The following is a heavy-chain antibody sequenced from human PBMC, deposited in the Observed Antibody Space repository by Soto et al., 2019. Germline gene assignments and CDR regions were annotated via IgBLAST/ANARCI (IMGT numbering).Heavy chain of an antibody. CDR1: GGTFISHA. CDR3: ARESGNYFDD. J-gene: IGHJ4*02. CDR2: IIPIFGTT. V-gene: IGHV1-69*06. D-gene: IGHD3-10*01. Sequence: QVQRVQSGAEVKKPGSSLQVSCKASGGTFISHAISWLRQAPGQGLEWVGGIIPIFGTTNYAQKFQGRVTLTADKSTSTVYMELSSLRSDDTAVYYCARESGNYFDDWGQGTLVTVSS.